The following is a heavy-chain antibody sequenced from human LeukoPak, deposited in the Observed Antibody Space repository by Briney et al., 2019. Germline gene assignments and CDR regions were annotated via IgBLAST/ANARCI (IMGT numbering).Heavy chain of an antibody. CDR1: GGSISSGGYS. Sequence: PSQTLSLTCAVSGGSISSGGYSWSWIRQPPGKGLEWIGTIYYSGSTYYNPSLKSRVTMSEDTSRNQFSLRLSSVNAADTAVYYCAKAGAPSSHSSVLYAFDVWGQGKMVTVFS. V-gene: IGHV4-30-2*03. D-gene: IGHD3-22*01. CDR3: AKAGAPSSHSSVLYAFDV. CDR2: IYYSGST. J-gene: IGHJ3*01.